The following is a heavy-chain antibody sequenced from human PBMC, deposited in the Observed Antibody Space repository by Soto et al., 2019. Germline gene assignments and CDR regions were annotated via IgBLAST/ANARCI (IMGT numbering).Heavy chain of an antibody. CDR1: VGSISSYY. CDR2: IYTSGST. Sequence: SETLSLTCTVSVGSISSYYWSWIRQPAGKGLEWIGRIYTSGSTNYNPSLKSRVTMSVDTSKNQFSLKLSSVTAADTAVYYCARASGYSSSWIGVFDYWGQGTLVTVSS. CDR3: ARASGYSSSWIGVFDY. V-gene: IGHV4-4*07. D-gene: IGHD6-13*01. J-gene: IGHJ4*02.